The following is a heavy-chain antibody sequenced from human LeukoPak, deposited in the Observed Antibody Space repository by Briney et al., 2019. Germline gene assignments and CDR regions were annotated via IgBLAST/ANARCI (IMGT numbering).Heavy chain of an antibody. V-gene: IGHV3-30*18. D-gene: IGHD4-17*01. CDR1: GFSFISYG. Sequence: GGSLRLSCAASGFSFISYGMHWVRQAPGKGLEWVGVISDDGRRKDYADSVKGRFTISRDNSKDTPYLQMNSLRAEDTAVYYCAKRPSDYGDYVSYFDYWGQGTLVTVSS. CDR2: ISDDGRRK. J-gene: IGHJ4*02. CDR3: AKRPSDYGDYVSYFDY.